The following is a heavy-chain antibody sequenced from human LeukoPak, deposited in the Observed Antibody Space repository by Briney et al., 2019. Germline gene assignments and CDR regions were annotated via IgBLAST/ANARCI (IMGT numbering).Heavy chain of an antibody. J-gene: IGHJ1*01. CDR1: GGTFSSYA. CDR2: IIPILGIA. CDR3: ARAPREYCSGGSCYGYFQH. D-gene: IGHD2-15*01. V-gene: IGHV1-69*04. Sequence: ASVKVSCKASGGTFSSYAISWVRQAPGQGLGWMGRIIPILGIANYAQKFQGRVTITADKSTSTAYMELSSLRSEDTAVYYCARAPREYCSGGSCYGYFQHWGQGTLVTVSS.